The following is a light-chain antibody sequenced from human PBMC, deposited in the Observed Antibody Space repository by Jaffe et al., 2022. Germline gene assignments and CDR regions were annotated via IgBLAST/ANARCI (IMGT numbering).Light chain of an antibody. J-gene: IGLJ3*02. CDR3: YSTDSSGNERV. CDR2: EDT. CDR1: ALPQKY. Sequence: SYELTQPPSLSVSPGETATITCSGDALPQKYAYWYQQRSGQAPVPVIYEDTKRPSGIPERFSGSSSGTVATLTISGVQVEDEADYYCYSTDSSGNERVFGGGTKLTVL. V-gene: IGLV3-10*01.